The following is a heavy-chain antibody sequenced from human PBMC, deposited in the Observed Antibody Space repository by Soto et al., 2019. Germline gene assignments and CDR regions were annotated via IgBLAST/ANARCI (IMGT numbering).Heavy chain of an antibody. J-gene: IGHJ4*02. Sequence: QVQLVQSGAEVKKPGASVKVSCKASGYTFTSNGISWVRQAPGQGLEWMGWISAYNGNTNYAQKLQGRVTMTTDTSTSTAYMELRSLRSDDTAVYYCARDSGMGRYCISPSCYEEMTSLDYWGQGTLVTVSS. CDR1: GYTFTSNG. CDR3: ARDSGMGRYCISPSCYEEMTSLDY. D-gene: IGHD2-2*01. V-gene: IGHV1-18*01. CDR2: ISAYNGNT.